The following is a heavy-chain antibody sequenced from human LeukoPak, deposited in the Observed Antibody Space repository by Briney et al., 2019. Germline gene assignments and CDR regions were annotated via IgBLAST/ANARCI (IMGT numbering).Heavy chain of an antibody. D-gene: IGHD3-10*01. V-gene: IGHV1-24*01. CDR3: ATGYYGSGSPDY. CDR1: GYTLTELS. Sequence: ASVKVSCKVSGYTLTELSMHWVRQAPGQALEWTGGFDPEDGETIYAQKFQGRVTMTEDTSTDTAYMELSSLRSEDTAVYYCATGYYGSGSPDYWGQGTLVTVSS. CDR2: FDPEDGET. J-gene: IGHJ4*02.